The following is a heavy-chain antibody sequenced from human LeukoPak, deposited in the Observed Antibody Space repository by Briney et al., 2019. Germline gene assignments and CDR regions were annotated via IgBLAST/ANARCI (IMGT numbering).Heavy chain of an antibody. J-gene: IGHJ4*02. CDR3: ARSIAAAGTIQFDY. V-gene: IGHV3-13*01. D-gene: IGHD6-13*01. Sequence: GGSLRLSCAASGFTFSSYDMHWVRQATGKGLEWVSAIGTAGDTYYPGSVKGRFTISRENAKNSLYLQMNSLRAGDTAVYYCARSIAAAGTIQFDYWGQGTLVTVSS. CDR2: IGTAGDT. CDR1: GFTFSSYD.